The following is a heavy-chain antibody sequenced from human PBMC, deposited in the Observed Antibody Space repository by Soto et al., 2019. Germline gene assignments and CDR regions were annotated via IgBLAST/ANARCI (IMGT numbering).Heavy chain of an antibody. J-gene: IGHJ4*02. CDR1: GDSVSNNGAT. CDR3: AIDPPDFRIAFDY. CDR2: AYYRSRWIY. V-gene: IGHV6-1*01. Sequence: PSQTLSLTCAISGDSVSNNGATWNWIRQSPSRGLEWLGRAYYRSRWIYDYAMSVKSRISINPDTSKNQVSLQLNSVTPSDTAVYYCAIDPPDFRIAFDYWGRGTLVTVSS. D-gene: IGHD2-21*01.